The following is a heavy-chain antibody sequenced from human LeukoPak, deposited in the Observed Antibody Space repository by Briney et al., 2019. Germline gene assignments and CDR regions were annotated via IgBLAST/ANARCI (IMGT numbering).Heavy chain of an antibody. J-gene: IGHJ4*02. CDR2: TYNTGRN. CDR3: GRGIMGEFDY. Sequence: PSETLSLTCAVSDASISSSSYYWGWIRQPPGKGLEWIGITYNTGRNHYNPSLKSRVTISVETSKNQFTLKLNSVTAADTAVYYCGRGIMGEFDYWGQGTLVTVSS. D-gene: IGHD1-26*01. CDR1: DASISSSSYY. V-gene: IGHV4-39*01.